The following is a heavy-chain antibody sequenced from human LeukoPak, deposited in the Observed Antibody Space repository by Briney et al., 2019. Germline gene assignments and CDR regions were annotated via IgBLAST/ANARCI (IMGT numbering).Heavy chain of an antibody. J-gene: IGHJ4*02. CDR1: GFTFSSYW. D-gene: IGHD6-19*01. CDR2: INNDGSST. Sequence: QSGGSLRLSCGASGFTFSSYWMHWVRQAPGKGLVWVSRINNDGSSTSYADSVQGRFTISRDDAKNSLYLQMTSLRAEDTAVYYCARLSIAVALNYWGQGTLVTVSS. V-gene: IGHV3-74*01. CDR3: ARLSIAVALNY.